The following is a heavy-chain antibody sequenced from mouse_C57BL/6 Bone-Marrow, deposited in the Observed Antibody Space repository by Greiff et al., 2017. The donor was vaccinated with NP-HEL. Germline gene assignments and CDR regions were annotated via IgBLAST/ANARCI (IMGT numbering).Heavy chain of an antibody. CDR1: GFSFNTYA. CDR3: VRSGPLRGDY. D-gene: IGHD1-3*01. CDR2: IRSKSNNYAT. J-gene: IGHJ4*01. V-gene: IGHV10-1*01. Sequence: EVQLVESGGGLVQPKGSLKLSCAASGFSFNTYAMNWVRQAPGKGLEWVARIRSKSNNYATYYADSVKDRFTISRDDSESMLYLQMNNLKTEDTAMYYCVRSGPLRGDYWGQGTSVTVSS.